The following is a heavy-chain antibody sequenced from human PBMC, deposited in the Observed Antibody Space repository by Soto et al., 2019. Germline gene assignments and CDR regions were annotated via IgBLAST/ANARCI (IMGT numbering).Heavy chain of an antibody. D-gene: IGHD3-16*02. Sequence: SETLSLTCTVSGGSISSSSYYWGWIRQPPGKGLEWIGSIYYSGSTYYNPSLKGRVTISVDTSKNQFSLKLSSVTAADTAVYYCAISQSSMITFGGVILNWFDPWGQGTLVTVSS. CDR2: IYYSGST. CDR1: GGSISSSSYY. CDR3: AISQSSMITFGGVILNWFDP. J-gene: IGHJ5*02. V-gene: IGHV4-39*01.